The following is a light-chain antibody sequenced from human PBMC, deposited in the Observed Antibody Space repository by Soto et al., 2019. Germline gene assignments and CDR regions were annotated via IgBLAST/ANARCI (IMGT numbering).Light chain of an antibody. CDR1: HIVISSY. J-gene: IGKJ1*01. Sequence: EIVTTQPPDTLSVSPGERATLSCSASHIVISSYLAWYQQKPGQAPRLLIYGASIRATGIPARFSGSWSGTDFTLTINGLEPEDSAVYYCQQRGNWPPTWTFGQGTKVDIK. CDR3: QQRGNWPPTWT. CDR2: GAS. V-gene: IGKV3D-20*02.